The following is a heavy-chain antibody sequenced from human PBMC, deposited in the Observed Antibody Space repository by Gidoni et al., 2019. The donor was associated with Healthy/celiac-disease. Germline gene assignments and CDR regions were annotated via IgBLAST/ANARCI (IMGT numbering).Heavy chain of an antibody. V-gene: IGHV1-2*02. J-gene: IGHJ6*02. D-gene: IGHD3-10*01. CDR2: INPNSGGT. CDR1: GYTFTGYY. Sequence: EVKKPGASVKVSCKASGYTFTGYYMHWVRQAPGQGLEWMGWINPNSGGTNYAQKFQGRVTMTRDTSISTAYMELSRLRSDDTAVYYCARSGDMVRGVIFFYCGMDVWGQGTTVTVSS. CDR3: ARSGDMVRGVIFFYCGMDV.